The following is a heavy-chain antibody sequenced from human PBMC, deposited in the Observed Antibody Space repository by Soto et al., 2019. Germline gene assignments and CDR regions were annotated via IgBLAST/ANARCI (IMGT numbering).Heavy chain of an antibody. J-gene: IGHJ6*02. CDR2: IIPIFGTA. CDR1: GGTFSSYA. D-gene: IGHD6-13*01. CDR3: ARVASSWDGLRPGDYYYGMDV. V-gene: IGHV1-69*01. Sequence: QVQLVQSGAEVKKPGSSVKVSCKASGGTFSSYAISWVRQAPGQGLEWMGGIIPIFGTANYAQKFQGRVTITADESTSTAYMELSSLRSEGTAVYYCARVASSWDGLRPGDYYYGMDVWGQGTTVTVSS.